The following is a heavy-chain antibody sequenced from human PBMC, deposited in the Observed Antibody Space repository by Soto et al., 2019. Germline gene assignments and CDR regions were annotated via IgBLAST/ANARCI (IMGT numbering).Heavy chain of an antibody. CDR3: ARGGYGDFYYYYGMDV. Sequence: ASVKVSCKASGYTFTSYGISGVRQAPGQGLEWMGWISAYNGNTNYAQKLQGRVTMTTDTSTSTAYTELRSLRSDDTAVYYCARGGYGDFYYYYGMDVWGQGTTVTVS. D-gene: IGHD4-17*01. V-gene: IGHV1-18*01. J-gene: IGHJ6*02. CDR1: GYTFTSYG. CDR2: ISAYNGNT.